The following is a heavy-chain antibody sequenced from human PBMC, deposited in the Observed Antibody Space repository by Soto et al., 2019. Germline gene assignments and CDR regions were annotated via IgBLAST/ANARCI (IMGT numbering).Heavy chain of an antibody. CDR1: GGSISSGY. Sequence: SSETLSLTSSVSGGSISSGYRTWIRQPPGKGLEWIGYIYYGGSINYNPSLKSRVIISVDTAKNQFSLRLSSVTAADTAVYYCTGAYYDINGYSLDPWGQGTSVTVSS. D-gene: IGHD3-22*01. J-gene: IGHJ5*02. CDR3: TGAYYDINGYSLDP. CDR2: IYYGGSI. V-gene: IGHV4-59*01.